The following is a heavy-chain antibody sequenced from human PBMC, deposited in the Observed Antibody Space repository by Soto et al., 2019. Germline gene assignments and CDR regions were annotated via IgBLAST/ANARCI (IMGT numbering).Heavy chain of an antibody. D-gene: IGHD2-15*01. J-gene: IGHJ4*02. Sequence: SGPTLVNPTQTLTLTCTFSGFSLSTSGVGVGWIRQPPGKALEWLALIFWDDDNRYSPSLKSRLSITKDTSKNQVVLTMTNMDPVDTATYFFARIYCSGGSCYGNYFDYWGQGTLVTVSS. CDR3: ARIYCSGGSCYGNYFDY. V-gene: IGHV2-5*02. CDR1: GFSLSTSGVG. CDR2: IFWDDDN.